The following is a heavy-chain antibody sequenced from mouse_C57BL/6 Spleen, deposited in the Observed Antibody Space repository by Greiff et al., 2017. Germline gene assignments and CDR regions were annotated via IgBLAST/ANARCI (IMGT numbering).Heavy chain of an antibody. Sequence: EVQLQQSGAELVRPGASVKLSCTASGFNIKDVYMHWVKQRPEQGLEWIGWIAPENGDTAYASQFPGKATITADTSSNTAYLQLSSLTSEDTAVYYCTTRIGNYGGYWGQGTTLTVSS. V-gene: IGHV14-4*01. D-gene: IGHD2-1*01. CDR3: TTRIGNYGGY. J-gene: IGHJ2*01. CDR2: IAPENGDT. CDR1: GFNIKDVY.